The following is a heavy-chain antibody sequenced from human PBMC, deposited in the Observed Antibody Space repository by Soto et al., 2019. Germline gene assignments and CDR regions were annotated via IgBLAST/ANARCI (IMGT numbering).Heavy chain of an antibody. J-gene: IGHJ6*02. V-gene: IGHV3-21*01. CDR1: GFTFSIYS. Sequence: GGSLRLSCAGSGFTFSIYSMNWVRQSPGKGLEWVPSISSSSSYIYYADSVKGRFTISRDNAKNPLYLQMNSLRAEDTAVYYCARGDSSSSYYGMDVWGQGTTVTVSS. D-gene: IGHD6-6*01. CDR3: ARGDSSSSYYGMDV. CDR2: ISSSSSYI.